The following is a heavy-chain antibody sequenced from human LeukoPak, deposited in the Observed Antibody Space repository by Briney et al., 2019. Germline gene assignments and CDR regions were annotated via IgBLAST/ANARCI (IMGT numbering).Heavy chain of an antibody. Sequence: PSQTLSLTYTVSGCSISSSIYYWGWNRQPPGKGLEGIGSIYYSGSTYCNPSLKSRVTISVDTSKNQFSLKLTSVTAADTAVYYCARGPRSSSWYGIPFDYWGQGTLVTVSS. J-gene: IGHJ4*02. CDR1: GCSISSSIYY. CDR2: IYYSGST. D-gene: IGHD6-13*01. V-gene: IGHV4-39*07. CDR3: ARGPRSSSWYGIPFDY.